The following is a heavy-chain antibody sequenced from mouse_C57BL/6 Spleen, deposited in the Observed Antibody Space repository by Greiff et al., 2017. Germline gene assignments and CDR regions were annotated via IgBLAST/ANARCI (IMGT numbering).Heavy chain of an antibody. Sequence: QVQLQQPGAELVKPGASVKMSCKASGYTFTSYWITWVKQRPGQGLEWIGDIYPGSGSTNYNEKFKSKATLTVDTSSSTAYMQLSSLTSEDSAVYYGARRGYDYDGGYWYFDVWGTGTTVTVSS. CDR2: IYPGSGST. CDR3: ARRGYDYDGGYWYFDV. D-gene: IGHD2-4*01. CDR1: GYTFTSYW. V-gene: IGHV1-55*01. J-gene: IGHJ1*03.